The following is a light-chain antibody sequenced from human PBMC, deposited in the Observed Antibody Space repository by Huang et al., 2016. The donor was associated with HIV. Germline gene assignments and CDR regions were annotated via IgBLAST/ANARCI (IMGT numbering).Light chain of an antibody. CDR2: A. V-gene: IGKV1-NL1*01. Sequence: DIQMTQSPSSLSASVGDRVTITCRASQGISNSLAWYQQKPGKAPKLLLYAASRFSGSGSGTDYTLTISSLQPEDFATHYCHQYYSTPQTFGQGTKVEIK. CDR1: QGISNS. CDR3: HQYYSTPQT. J-gene: IGKJ1*01.